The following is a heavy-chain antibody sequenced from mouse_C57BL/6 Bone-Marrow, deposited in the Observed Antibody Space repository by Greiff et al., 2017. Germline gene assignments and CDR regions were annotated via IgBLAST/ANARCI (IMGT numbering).Heavy chain of an antibody. CDR2: IRLKSDNYAT. J-gene: IGHJ4*01. V-gene: IGHV6-3*01. CDR1: GFTFSNYW. Sequence: EVQLQQSGAGLVQPGGSMKLSCVASGFTFSNYWMNWVRQSPEKGLEWVAQIRLKSDNYATNYAESVKGRFTISRDDSKSSVYLQMKNLRAEDTGIYYCTGAMDYWGQGTSVTVSS. CDR3: TGAMDY.